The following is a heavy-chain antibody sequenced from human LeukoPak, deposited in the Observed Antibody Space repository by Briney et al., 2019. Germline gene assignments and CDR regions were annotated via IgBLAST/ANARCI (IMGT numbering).Heavy chain of an antibody. CDR3: ASERGYSYGRPGWFDP. CDR2: IIPIFGTA. D-gene: IGHD5-18*01. J-gene: IGHJ5*02. Sequence: SVKVSCKASGGTFSSYAISWVRQAPGQGREWMGGIIPIFGTANYAQKFQGRVTITTDESTSTAYMELSSLRSEDTAVYYCASERGYSYGRPGWFDPWGQGTLVTVSS. V-gene: IGHV1-69*05. CDR1: GGTFSSYA.